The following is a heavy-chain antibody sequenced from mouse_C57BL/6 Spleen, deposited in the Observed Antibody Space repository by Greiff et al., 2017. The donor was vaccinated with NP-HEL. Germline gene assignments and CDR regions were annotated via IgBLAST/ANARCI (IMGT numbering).Heavy chain of an antibody. Sequence: EVKLVESGPGLVKPSPSLSLPCSVTGYSITSGYYWNWIRQFPGNKLEWMGYISYDGSNNYNPSLKNRISITPDTSKNQFFLKLNSVTTEDTATYYCARDGITTVVDDWYFDVWGTGTTVTVSS. CDR1: GYSITSGYY. J-gene: IGHJ1*03. V-gene: IGHV3-6*01. CDR2: ISYDGSN. D-gene: IGHD1-1*01. CDR3: ARDGITTVVDDWYFDV.